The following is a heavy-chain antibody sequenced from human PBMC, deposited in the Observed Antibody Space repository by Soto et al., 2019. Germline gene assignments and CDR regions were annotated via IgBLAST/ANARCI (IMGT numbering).Heavy chain of an antibody. Sequence: GGSLRLSCAASGFTFSNAWMSWVRQAPGKGLEWVGRIKSKTDGGTTDYAAPVKGRFTISRDDSKNTLYLQMNSLKTEDTAVYYCTTDPTAYGDYVWEPQEKYYFDYWGQGTLVTVSS. V-gene: IGHV3-15*01. J-gene: IGHJ4*02. D-gene: IGHD4-17*01. CDR3: TTDPTAYGDYVWEPQEKYYFDY. CDR2: IKSKTDGGTT. CDR1: GFTFSNAW.